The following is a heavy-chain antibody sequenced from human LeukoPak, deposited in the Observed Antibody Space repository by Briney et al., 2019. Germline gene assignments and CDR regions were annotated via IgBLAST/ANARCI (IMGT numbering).Heavy chain of an antibody. J-gene: IGHJ4*02. Sequence: ASLKVSCKASGYTFTSYGISWVRQAPGHGLEWMGWITAYNGNTNYAQKLQGRVTMTTDTSTSTAYMELRSLRSDDTAVYYCARELGALAAAGTGASVYWGQGTLVTVSS. CDR3: ARELGALAAAGTGASVY. V-gene: IGHV1-18*01. CDR2: ITAYNGNT. CDR1: GYTFTSYG. D-gene: IGHD6-13*01.